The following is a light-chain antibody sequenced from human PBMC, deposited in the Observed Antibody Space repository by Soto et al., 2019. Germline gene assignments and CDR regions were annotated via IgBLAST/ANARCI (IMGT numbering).Light chain of an antibody. CDR1: SSDVGGYNY. CDR2: EVS. CDR3: QSYDSSLSGSGV. Sequence: QSALTQPPSASGSPGQSVTISCTGTSSDVGGYNYVSWYQQHPGKAPKLMIYEVSKRPSGVPDRFSGSKSGTSASLAITGLQAEDEADYYCQSYDSSLSGSGVFGGGTKLTVL. V-gene: IGLV2-8*01. J-gene: IGLJ2*01.